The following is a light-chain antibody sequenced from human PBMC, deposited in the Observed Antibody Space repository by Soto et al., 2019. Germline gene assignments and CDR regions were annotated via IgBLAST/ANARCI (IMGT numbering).Light chain of an antibody. CDR2: DND. J-gene: IGLJ3*02. V-gene: IGLV1-47*02. CDR3: CSYAGSYTLWV. Sequence: QSVLTQPPSASGTPGQRVTISCSGSSSNVGSNHVHWYQQLPGTAPKLLLSDNDQRPSGVPDRFSGSKSGTSASLAISGLRSEDEADYYCCSYAGSYTLWVFGGGTKVTVL. CDR1: SSNVGSNH.